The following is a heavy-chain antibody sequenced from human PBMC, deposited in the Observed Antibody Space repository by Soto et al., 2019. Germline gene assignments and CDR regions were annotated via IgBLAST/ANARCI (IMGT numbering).Heavy chain of an antibody. Sequence: ASLKVSCKASGYTFTSYSMHWVRQAPGQSLEWMGWINGGNGETKYSQSFQGRVTINRDTSASTVYMELSSLRSEDTAVYYCARPMNYADYIDHWGQGTLVTVSS. V-gene: IGHV1-3*01. CDR3: ARPMNYADYIDH. CDR1: GYTFTSYS. J-gene: IGHJ4*02. D-gene: IGHD1-7*01. CDR2: INGGNGET.